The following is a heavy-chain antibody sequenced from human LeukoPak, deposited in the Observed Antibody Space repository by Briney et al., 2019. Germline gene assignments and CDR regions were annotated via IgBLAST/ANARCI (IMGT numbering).Heavy chain of an antibody. CDR2: NSWNSGSI. D-gene: IGHD3-22*01. CDR1: GFTFDDYA. Sequence: GRSLRLSCAASGFTFDDYAMHWVRQAPGKGLEWVSGNSWNSGSIGYADSVKGRFTISRDNAKNSLYLQMDSLRAEDMALHYCAKDSIGYYDSSGPYYFDYWGQGTLVTVSS. V-gene: IGHV3-9*03. J-gene: IGHJ4*02. CDR3: AKDSIGYYDSSGPYYFDY.